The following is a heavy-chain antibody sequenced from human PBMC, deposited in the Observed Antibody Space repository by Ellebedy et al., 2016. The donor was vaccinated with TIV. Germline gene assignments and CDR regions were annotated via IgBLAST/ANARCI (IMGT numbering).Heavy chain of an antibody. D-gene: IGHD3-3*01. CDR3: AREPIYDFWSGWGAAPDY. V-gene: IGHV3-74*01. J-gene: IGHJ4*02. CDR2: INSDGSST. Sequence: GESLKISXVASGFTFSSYWMHWVRQAPGKGLVWVSRINSDGSSTSYADSVKGRFTISRDNAKNSLYLQMNSLRAEDTAVYYCAREPIYDFWSGWGAAPDYWGQGTLVTVSS. CDR1: GFTFSSYW.